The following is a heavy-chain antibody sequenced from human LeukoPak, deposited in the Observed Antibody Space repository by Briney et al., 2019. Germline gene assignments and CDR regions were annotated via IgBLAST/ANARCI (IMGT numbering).Heavy chain of an antibody. D-gene: IGHD3-3*01. CDR1: GCSISSSSYY. J-gene: IGHJ3*02. Sequence: PSETLSLTCTVSGCSISSSSYYCGWIRQPPGKGLEWIGYIYYSGSTNYNPSLKSRVTISVDTSKNQFSLKLSSVTAADTAVYYCARIRDYYDFWSGYYTPDAFDIWGQGTMVTVSS. CDR3: ARIRDYYDFWSGYYTPDAFDI. V-gene: IGHV4-61*05. CDR2: IYYSGST.